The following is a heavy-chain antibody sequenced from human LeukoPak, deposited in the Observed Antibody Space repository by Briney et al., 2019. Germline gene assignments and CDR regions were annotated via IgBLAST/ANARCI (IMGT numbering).Heavy chain of an antibody. CDR1: GDSISSSSYY. J-gene: IGHJ6*03. CDR3: VRDAYYYYYMDV. V-gene: IGHV4-39*07. Sequence: SETLSLTCTVSGDSISSSSYYWGWIRQPPGKGLEWIGSIYYSGSTYYNPSLKSRVTISVDTSKNQFSLKLSSVTAADTAVYYCVRDAYYYYYMDVWGKGTTVTISS. CDR2: IYYSGST.